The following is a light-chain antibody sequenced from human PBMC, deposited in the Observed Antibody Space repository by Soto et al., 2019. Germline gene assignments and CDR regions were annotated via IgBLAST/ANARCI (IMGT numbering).Light chain of an antibody. Sequence: QSVLTRAASGSGAAGEASSISCTRTSSDVGSYNLVSWYQQHPGKAPKLMIYEVSKRPSGVSNRFSGSKSGNTASLTISGLQAEDEADYYCCSYAGSSTPYVFGTGTKVTV. J-gene: IGLJ1*01. V-gene: IGLV2-23*02. CDR2: EVS. CDR1: SSDVGSYNL. CDR3: CSYAGSSTPYV.